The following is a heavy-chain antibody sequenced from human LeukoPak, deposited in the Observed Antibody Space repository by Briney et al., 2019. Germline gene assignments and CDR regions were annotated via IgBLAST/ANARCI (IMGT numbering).Heavy chain of an antibody. V-gene: IGHV5-51*01. CDR3: ARQACSGGSCYSSGMDV. Sequence: GESLKISCKGSGYRFTNYWIGWVRQMPGKGLEWMGIIYPGDSDARYSPSFQGQVTISADKSISTVYLQWSSLKASDTAMYYCARQACSGGSCYSSGMDVWGQGTTVTVSS. D-gene: IGHD2-15*01. J-gene: IGHJ6*02. CDR2: IYPGDSDA. CDR1: GYRFTNYW.